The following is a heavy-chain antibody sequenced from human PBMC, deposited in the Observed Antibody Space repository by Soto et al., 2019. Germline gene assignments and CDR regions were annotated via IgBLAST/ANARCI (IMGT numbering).Heavy chain of an antibody. J-gene: IGHJ4*02. CDR2: IYYSGST. CDR3: ARDLRNVLDY. Sequence: QVQLQESGPGLVKPSQTLSLTCTVSGDSISSGGYYWSWIRQHPGKGLEWIGYIYYSGSTYYNPSLKGRVNRSVDTSKNQFSLKLSSVTAADTAVYYCARDLRNVLDYWGQGTLVTVSS. D-gene: IGHD1-1*01. V-gene: IGHV4-31*03. CDR1: GDSISSGGYY.